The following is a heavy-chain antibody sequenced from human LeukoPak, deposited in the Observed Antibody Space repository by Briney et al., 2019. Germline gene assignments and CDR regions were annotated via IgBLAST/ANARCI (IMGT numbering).Heavy chain of an antibody. Sequence: ASVRVSCKASGYTFTSYGISWVRQAPGQGLEWMGWISAYNGNTNYAQKLQGRVTMTTDTSTSTAYMELRSLRSDNTAVYYCARDSRLLDSYFQHWGQGTLVTVSS. J-gene: IGHJ1*01. CDR1: GYTFTSYG. V-gene: IGHV1-18*01. CDR2: ISAYNGNT. CDR3: ARDSRLLDSYFQH. D-gene: IGHD2-2*01.